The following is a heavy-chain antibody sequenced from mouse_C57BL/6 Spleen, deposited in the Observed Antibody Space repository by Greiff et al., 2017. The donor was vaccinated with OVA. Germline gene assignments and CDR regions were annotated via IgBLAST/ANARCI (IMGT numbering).Heavy chain of an antibody. Sequence: VQRVESGAELVKPGASVKISCKASGYAFSSYWMNWVKQRPGKGLEWIGQIYPGDGDTNYNGKFKGKATLTADKSSSTAYMQLSSLTSEDSAVYFCARDYGFSMDYWGQGTSVTVSS. CDR3: ARDYGFSMDY. D-gene: IGHD2-2*01. V-gene: IGHV1-80*01. CDR2: IYPGDGDT. J-gene: IGHJ4*01. CDR1: GYAFSSYW.